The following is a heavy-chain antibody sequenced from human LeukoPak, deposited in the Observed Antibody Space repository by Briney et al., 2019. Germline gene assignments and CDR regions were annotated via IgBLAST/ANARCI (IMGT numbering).Heavy chain of an antibody. CDR3: ARDKLVGPTQFDY. CDR1: GFTFSAYS. V-gene: IGHV3-7*01. J-gene: IGHJ4*02. Sequence: GGSLRLSCAASGFTFSAYSMNWVRQAPGKGLEWVANIKQDGSERYYVDSVTGRFTISRDNAKDSLYLQMNSLRAEDTAVYYCARDKLVGPTQFDYWGQGTLVAVSS. D-gene: IGHD1-26*01. CDR2: IKQDGSER.